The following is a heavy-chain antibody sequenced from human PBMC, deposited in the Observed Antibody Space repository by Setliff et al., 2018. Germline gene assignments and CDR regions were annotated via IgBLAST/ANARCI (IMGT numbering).Heavy chain of an antibody. CDR3: ARWDCSGDNCQSGFDY. J-gene: IGHJ4*02. CDR1: GYSFSNFW. CDR2: IYPGDSHT. V-gene: IGHV5-51*01. Sequence: GESLKISCKGSGYSFSNFWIGWVRQMPGKGLEWMGIIYPGDSHTRYSPSFQGQVTISADKSISTAYLQWSSLKASDPAMYYCARWDCSGDNCQSGFDYWGQGTRVTVSS. D-gene: IGHD2-15*01.